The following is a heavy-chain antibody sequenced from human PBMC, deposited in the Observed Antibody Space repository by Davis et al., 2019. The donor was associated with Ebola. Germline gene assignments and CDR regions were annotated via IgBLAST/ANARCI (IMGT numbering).Heavy chain of an antibody. D-gene: IGHD2-2*01. J-gene: IGHJ6*03. CDR3: ARDPFVPAVTAYYYYMDV. CDR2: ISSSSSTI. V-gene: IGHV3-48*04. Sequence: GESLKISCAASGFTFSSYSMNWVRQAPGKGLEWVSYISSSSSTIYYADSVKGRFTISRDNAKNTLYLQMNSLRAEDTAVYYCARDPFVPAVTAYYYYMDVWGKGTTVTVSS. CDR1: GFTFSSYS.